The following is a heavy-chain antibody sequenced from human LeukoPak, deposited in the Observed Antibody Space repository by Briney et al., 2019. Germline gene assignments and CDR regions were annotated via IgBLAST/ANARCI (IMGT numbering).Heavy chain of an antibody. CDR3: AREASYCSGGSCYSGDYYYYYMDV. CDR1: GFTFSSYS. CDR2: ISSSSSYI. J-gene: IGHJ6*03. V-gene: IGHV3-21*01. Sequence: GGSLRLSCAASGFTFSSYSMNWVRQAPGKGLEWVSSISSSSSYIYYADSVKGRFTISRDNAKNSLYLQMNSLRAEDTAVYYCAREASYCSGGSCYSGDYYYYYMDVWGKGTTVTVSS. D-gene: IGHD2-15*01.